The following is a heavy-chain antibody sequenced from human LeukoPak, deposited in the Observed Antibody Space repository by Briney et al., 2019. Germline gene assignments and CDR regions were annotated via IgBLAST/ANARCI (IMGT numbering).Heavy chain of an antibody. Sequence: PGGSLRLSCAASGFTFSDYWMGWVRQAPGKGLEWVANIKQDGSEKYYVDSVKGRFTISRDNAKNSLYLQMNSLRAEDTAVYYCARASSSWYYFDYWGQGTLVTVSS. J-gene: IGHJ4*02. CDR1: GFTFSDYW. V-gene: IGHV3-7*01. CDR2: IKQDGSEK. D-gene: IGHD6-13*01. CDR3: ARASSSWYYFDY.